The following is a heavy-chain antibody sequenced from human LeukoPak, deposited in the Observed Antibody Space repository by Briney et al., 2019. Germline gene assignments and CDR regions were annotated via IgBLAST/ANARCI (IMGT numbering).Heavy chain of an antibody. CDR1: GFTFNSHA. CDR3: AKERYYDSSGFDY. V-gene: IGHV3-48*03. CDR2: ISGSGSTI. Sequence: GGSLRLSCAASGFTFNSHAIHWVRQAPGKGLEWVSYISGSGSTIYYADSVKGRFTISRDNAKNSLYLQMNSLRAEDTAVYYCAKERYYDSSGFDYWGQGTLVTVSS. D-gene: IGHD3-22*01. J-gene: IGHJ4*02.